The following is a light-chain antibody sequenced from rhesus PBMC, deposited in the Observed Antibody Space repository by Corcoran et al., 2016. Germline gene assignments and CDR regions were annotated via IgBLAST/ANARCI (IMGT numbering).Light chain of an antibody. Sequence: DIQMTQSPSSLSASVGDKVTITCRASQGISNALAWYQQKPGKAPRILVYAASTLQGGGPSRFSGSGFGTEFTLTISSLQPEDFAVYYCQQRNPYPHSFGQGTKVEIK. J-gene: IGKJ2*01. V-gene: IGKV1-33*01. CDR2: AAS. CDR3: QQRNPYPHS. CDR1: QGISNA.